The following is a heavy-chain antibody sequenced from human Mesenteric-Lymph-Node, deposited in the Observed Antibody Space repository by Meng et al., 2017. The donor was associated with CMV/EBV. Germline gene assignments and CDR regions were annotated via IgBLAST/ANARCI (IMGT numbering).Heavy chain of an antibody. CDR3: ELRYDSGGFYL. Sequence: GESLKISCAASGFTFSNYWMSWVRQAPGKGLEWVANIKQDGSEKYHVDSVKGRFTISRDNAKSSLYLQMNSLRAEDTAVYYCELRYDSGGFYLWGQGTLVTVSS. D-gene: IGHD3-22*01. CDR1: GFTFSNYW. CDR2: IKQDGSEK. V-gene: IGHV3-7*03. J-gene: IGHJ4*02.